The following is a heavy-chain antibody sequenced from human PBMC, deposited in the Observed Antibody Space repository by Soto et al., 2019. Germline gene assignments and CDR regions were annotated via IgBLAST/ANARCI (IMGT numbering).Heavy chain of an antibody. J-gene: IGHJ2*01. Sequence: QVQLQESGPGLVKPSGTLSLTCAVSGGSISTTNWWSWVRQPPGKGLEWIGEIYHSGSTNYNPSLKRRGAISVDKSKNQLSLNLNSVTAADTAVYFCARDRGGEWDCSGSRCYSQWYFDLWGRGTLVTVSS. D-gene: IGHD2-15*01. V-gene: IGHV4-4*02. CDR3: ARDRGGEWDCSGSRCYSQWYFDL. CDR2: IYHSGST. CDR1: GGSISTTNW.